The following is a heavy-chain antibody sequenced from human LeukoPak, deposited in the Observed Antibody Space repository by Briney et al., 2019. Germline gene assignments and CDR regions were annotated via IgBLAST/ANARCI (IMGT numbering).Heavy chain of an antibody. CDR2: IDYDGGSG. Sequence: PSGGSLRLSCTVSGFTLSSYEMSWIRQAPGKGLEWVSSIDYDGGSGHYADSVKGRFTISRDNAKNSLYLQMNSLRAEDTAVYYCARDRGGSYSYFDYWGQGTLVTVSS. D-gene: IGHD1-26*01. CDR3: ARDRGGSYSYFDY. J-gene: IGHJ4*02. V-gene: IGHV3-23*01. CDR1: GFTLSSYE.